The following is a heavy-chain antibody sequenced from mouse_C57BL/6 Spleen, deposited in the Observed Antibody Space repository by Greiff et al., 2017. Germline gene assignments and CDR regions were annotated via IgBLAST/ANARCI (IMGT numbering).Heavy chain of an antibody. V-gene: IGHV1-64*01. CDR1: GYTFTSYW. J-gene: IGHJ4*01. CDR2: IHPNSGST. D-gene: IGHD3-3*01. CDR3: SREEGRDY. Sequence: QVQLQQPGAELVKPGASVKLSCKASGYTFTSYWMHWVKQRPGQGLEWIGMIHPNSGSTNYNEKLKSKDTLTLDKSYSTAYMQHSSLTSEDSAVYYCSREEGRDYWGQGTSVTVSS.